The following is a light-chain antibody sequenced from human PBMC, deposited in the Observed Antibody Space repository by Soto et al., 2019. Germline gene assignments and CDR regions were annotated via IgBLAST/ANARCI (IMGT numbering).Light chain of an antibody. J-gene: IGLJ2*01. Sequence: QSALTQPRSVSGSPGQSVTISCTGTGSDVGGYDFVSWYQQHPGKAPELMIYDVTKRPSGVPDRFSGSKSGNTASLTISGLQADYEADYYCCSFAGTYTVVFGGGTKLTVL. CDR2: DVT. CDR1: GSDVGGYDF. CDR3: CSFAGTYTVV. V-gene: IGLV2-11*01.